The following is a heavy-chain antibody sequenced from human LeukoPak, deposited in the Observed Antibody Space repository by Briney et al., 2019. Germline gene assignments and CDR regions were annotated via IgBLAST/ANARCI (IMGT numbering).Heavy chain of an antibody. CDR2: INHSGST. J-gene: IGHJ5*02. Sequence: PSETLSLTCAVYGGSFSGYYWSWIRQPPGKGLEWIGEINHSGSTNYNPSLKSRVTISVDTSKNQFSLKLSSVTAADTAVYYCAREIPSYYYDSSGLGYNWFDPWGQGTLVTVSS. D-gene: IGHD3-22*01. V-gene: IGHV4-34*01. CDR3: AREIPSYYYDSSGLGYNWFDP. CDR1: GGSFSGYY.